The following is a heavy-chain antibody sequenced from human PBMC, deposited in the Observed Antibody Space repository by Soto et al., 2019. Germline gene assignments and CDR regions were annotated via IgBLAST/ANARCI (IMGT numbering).Heavy chain of an antibody. J-gene: IGHJ3*01. CDR3: ARRPDGFDV. D-gene: IGHD6-6*01. V-gene: IGHV4-34*01. CDR1: GGPFSGYY. Sequence: PSETLSLTCAVYGGPFSGYYWSWIRQPPGKGLEWIGQINHSGSTNYNLSLKSRVTISIDTSKNQFSLTLSSVSAADTAVYYCARRPDGFDVWGQGTLVTVS. CDR2: INHSGST.